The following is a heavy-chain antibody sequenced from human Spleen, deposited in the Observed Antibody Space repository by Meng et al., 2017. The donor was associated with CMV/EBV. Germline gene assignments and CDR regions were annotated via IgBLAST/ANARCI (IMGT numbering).Heavy chain of an antibody. V-gene: IGHV3-23*01. CDR1: GFTFSSYA. CDR2: ISGSGGST. Sequence: GESLKISCAASGFTFSSYAMSWVRQAPGKGLEWVSAISGSGGSTYYADSVKGRFTISRDNSKNTLYLQMNSLRAEDTAVYYCAKAIEARPAGHFDYWGQGTLVTVSS. J-gene: IGHJ4*02. D-gene: IGHD6-6*01. CDR3: AKAIEARPAGHFDY.